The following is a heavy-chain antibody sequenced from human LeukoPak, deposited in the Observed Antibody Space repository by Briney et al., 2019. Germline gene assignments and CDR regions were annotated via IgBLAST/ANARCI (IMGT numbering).Heavy chain of an antibody. CDR1: GFTFDDYG. Sequence: GGSLRLSCAASGFTFDDYGMSWVRQAPGKGLEWVSGINWNGGSTGYADSVKGRFTISRDNSKNTLYLQMNSLRAEETAVYYCAKERSRGGDCLDYWGQGTLVTVSS. D-gene: IGHD2-21*02. CDR3: AKERSRGGDCLDY. J-gene: IGHJ4*02. V-gene: IGHV3-20*04. CDR2: INWNGGST.